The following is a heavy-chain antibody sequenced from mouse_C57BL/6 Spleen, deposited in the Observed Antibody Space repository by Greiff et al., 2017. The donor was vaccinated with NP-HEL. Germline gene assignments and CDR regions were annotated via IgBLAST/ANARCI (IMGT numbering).Heavy chain of an antibody. V-gene: IGHV1-80*01. Sequence: QVQLKESGAELVKPGASVKISCKASGYAFSSYWMNWVKQRPGKGLEWIGQIYPGDGDTNYNGKFKGKATLTADKSSSTAYMQLSSLTSEDSAVYFCARHGSSPFAYWGQGTLVTVSA. CDR1: GYAFSSYW. CDR2: IYPGDGDT. CDR3: ARHGSSPFAY. J-gene: IGHJ3*01. D-gene: IGHD1-1*01.